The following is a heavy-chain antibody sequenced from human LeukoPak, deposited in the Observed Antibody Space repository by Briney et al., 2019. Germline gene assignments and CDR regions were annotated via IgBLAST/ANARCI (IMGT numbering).Heavy chain of an antibody. J-gene: IGHJ4*02. CDR1: GFTFSDYY. D-gene: IGHD6-19*01. CDR3: ARERAGSFDY. Sequence: SLRLPCAACGFTFSDYYMSGIPQAPGKGLEWISYISSGSSYAKYADSGKGLFTISRDNAKNTLYLQMNSLRAEDTAVYYCARERAGSFDYWGQGTLVTVSS. V-gene: IGHV3-11*05. CDR2: ISSGSSYA.